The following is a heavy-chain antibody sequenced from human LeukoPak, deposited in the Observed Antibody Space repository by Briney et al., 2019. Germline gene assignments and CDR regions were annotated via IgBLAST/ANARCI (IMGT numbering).Heavy chain of an antibody. J-gene: IGHJ3*02. V-gene: IGHV4-34*01. Sequence: SETLSLTCAVYGGSLSGYYWSWIRQPPGKGLEWIGEINHSGSTNYNPSLKSRVTISVDTSKNQFSLKLSSVTAADTAVYYCARARGGNFLRLDAFDIWGQGTMVTVSS. CDR2: INHSGST. D-gene: IGHD4-23*01. CDR3: ARARGGNFLRLDAFDI. CDR1: GGSLSGYY.